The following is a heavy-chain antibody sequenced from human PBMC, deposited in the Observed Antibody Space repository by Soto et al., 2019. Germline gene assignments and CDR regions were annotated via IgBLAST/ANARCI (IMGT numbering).Heavy chain of an antibody. V-gene: IGHV4-59*08. CDR3: ARRSVSWLTDWFDP. D-gene: IGHD2-8*02. Sequence: PSETLCVTCTVSGGSISGYDGTRIRQPPGRGLEWVGHIYHSGSTNYNPSHKSRVTISVDSSKTQFSLKLNSVTAADTAVYYCARRSVSWLTDWFDPWGEGPLVTVSS. CDR1: GGSISGYD. J-gene: IGHJ5*02. CDR2: IYHSGST.